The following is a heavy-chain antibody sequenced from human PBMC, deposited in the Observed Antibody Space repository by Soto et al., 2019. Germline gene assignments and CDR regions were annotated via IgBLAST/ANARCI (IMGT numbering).Heavy chain of an antibody. CDR1: GFTFSSYA. J-gene: IGHJ4*02. CDR3: ARDLRHSYGYLEVDDY. Sequence: QVQLVESGGGVVQPGRSLRLSCAASGFTFSSYAMHWVRQAPGKGLEWVAVISYDGSNKYYADSVKGRFTISRDNSKNTLYLQMNSLRAEYTAVYYCARDLRHSYGYLEVDDYWGQGTLVTVSS. CDR2: ISYDGSNK. D-gene: IGHD5-18*01. V-gene: IGHV3-30-3*01.